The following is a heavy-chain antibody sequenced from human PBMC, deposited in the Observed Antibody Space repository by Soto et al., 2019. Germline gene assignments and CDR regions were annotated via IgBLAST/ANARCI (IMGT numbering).Heavy chain of an antibody. D-gene: IGHD4-17*01. J-gene: IGHJ1*01. CDR3: ARGGVVTVTTSAEYFQH. CDR1: GGSISSGGYY. CDR2: IYYSGST. V-gene: IGHV4-31*03. Sequence: SETLSLTCTVSGGSISSGGYYWSWIRQHPGKGLEWIGYIYYSGSTYYNPSLKSRVTISVDTSKNQFSLKLSSVTAADTAVYYCARGGVVTVTTSAEYFQHWGQGTLVTVSS.